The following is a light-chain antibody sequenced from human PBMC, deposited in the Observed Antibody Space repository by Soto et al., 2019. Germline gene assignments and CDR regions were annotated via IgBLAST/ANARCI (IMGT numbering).Light chain of an antibody. V-gene: IGLV2-14*01. CDR3: SSYTCSSSGV. CDR1: SSDVGGFNY. J-gene: IGLJ1*01. Sequence: QSVLTQPASVSGSPGQSITISCTGTSSDVGGFNYVSWYQQHPGKTPKLLIYEVRLRPTGVSDRFSGSKSGNTASLTISGLQAEDEADYYCSSYTCSSSGVFGTGTKLTVL. CDR2: EVR.